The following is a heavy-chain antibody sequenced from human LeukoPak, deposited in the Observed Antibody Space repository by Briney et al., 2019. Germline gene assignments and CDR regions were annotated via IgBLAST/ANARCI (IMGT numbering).Heavy chain of an antibody. D-gene: IGHD6-19*01. Sequence: GGSLRLSCAASGFTFSSYSMNWVRQAPGKGLEWVSSISSSSSYIYYADSVKGRFTISRDNAKNSLYLQMNSLRAEDTAVYYCARVRSSGWYEAADYWGQGTLVTVSS. V-gene: IGHV3-21*01. CDR1: GFTFSSYS. CDR2: ISSSSSYI. J-gene: IGHJ4*02. CDR3: ARVRSSGWYEAADY.